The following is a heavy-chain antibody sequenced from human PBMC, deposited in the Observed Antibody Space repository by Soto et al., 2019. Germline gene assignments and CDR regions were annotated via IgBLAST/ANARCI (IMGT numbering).Heavy chain of an antibody. J-gene: IGHJ4*02. CDR2: ISGSGGST. Sequence: EVQLLESGGGLVQPGGSLRLSCAASGFTFSSYAMSWVRQAPGKGLEWVSAISGSGGSTYYADSVKGRFTISRDNSKNTLYLQMNSLRAEDTAVYYCAKVASGDSSGYYYLFDYWGQGTLVTVSS. D-gene: IGHD3-22*01. CDR1: GFTFSSYA. V-gene: IGHV3-23*01. CDR3: AKVASGDSSGYYYLFDY.